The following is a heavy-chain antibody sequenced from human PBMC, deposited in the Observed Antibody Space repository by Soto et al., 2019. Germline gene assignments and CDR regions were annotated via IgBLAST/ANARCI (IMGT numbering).Heavy chain of an antibody. CDR2: INHSGST. J-gene: IGHJ3*02. V-gene: IGHV4-34*01. CDR1: GGSFSGYY. Sequence: SETLSLTCAVYGGSFSGYYWSWIRQPPGKGLEWIGEINHSGSTNYNPSLKSRVTISVDTSKNQFSLKLSSVTAADTAVYYCASTPNYYDSSGYSGAFDIWGQGTMVTVSS. D-gene: IGHD3-22*01. CDR3: ASTPNYYDSSGYSGAFDI.